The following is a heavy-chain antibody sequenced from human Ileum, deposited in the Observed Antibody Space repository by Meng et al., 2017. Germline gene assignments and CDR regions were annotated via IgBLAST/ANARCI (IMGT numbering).Heavy chain of an antibody. J-gene: IGHJ4*02. Sequence: QVQLQEVGPGLVKPSQTLFLNCTVSGGSITSGDYYWSWRRQPPGKGLEWIGYIFYTGATYSNPSLKSRVTVSLDTSKSQFSLKLSSVTAADTAIYYCVSERRRSYFFDYWGQGTLVTVSS. CDR2: IFYTGAT. CDR3: VSERRRSYFFDY. CDR1: GGSITSGDYY. V-gene: IGHV4-30-4*01.